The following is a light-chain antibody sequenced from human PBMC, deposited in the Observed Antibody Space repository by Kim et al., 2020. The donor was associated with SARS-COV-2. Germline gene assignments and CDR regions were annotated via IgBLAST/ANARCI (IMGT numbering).Light chain of an antibody. J-gene: IGLJ2*01. CDR3: NSRDSSGNHVL. Sequence: SSELTQDPAVSVALGQTVRITCRGDSLRTYYASWYQQKPGQAPALVIYGKDNRPSGIPDRFSGSTSGNTASLTNTGAQAEDEADYYCNSRDSSGNHVLFG. CDR1: SLRTYY. CDR2: GKD. V-gene: IGLV3-19*01.